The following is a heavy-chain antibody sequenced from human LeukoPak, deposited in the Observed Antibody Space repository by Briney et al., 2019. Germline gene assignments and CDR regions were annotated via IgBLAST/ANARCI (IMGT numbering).Heavy chain of an antibody. CDR3: ARDMSGYTYGTFDY. CDR2: ISHSGST. V-gene: IGHV4-30-2*01. Sequence: SETLSLTCTVSGGSISSGGYYWNWIRQPPGKGLEWIGYISHSGSTYYNPSLKSRVTISVDRSKNQFSLRLSSVTAADTAVFYCARDMSGYTYGTFDYWGQGTLVTVSS. CDR1: GGSISSGGYY. J-gene: IGHJ4*02. D-gene: IGHD5-18*01.